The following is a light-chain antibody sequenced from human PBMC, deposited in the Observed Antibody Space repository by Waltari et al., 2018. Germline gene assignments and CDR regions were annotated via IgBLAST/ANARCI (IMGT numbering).Light chain of an antibody. CDR3: QQYNTWPPIT. Sequence: EIVITQSPATLSVSPGERATLSCRASQSVTSNLAWYQQRPGQTPRLLIYEASTRPTGIPARFSGSGSVTEFTLSISNLQSEDFAVYYCQQYNTWPPITFGHGTRLEIK. CDR2: EAS. CDR1: QSVTSN. V-gene: IGKV3-15*01. J-gene: IGKJ5*01.